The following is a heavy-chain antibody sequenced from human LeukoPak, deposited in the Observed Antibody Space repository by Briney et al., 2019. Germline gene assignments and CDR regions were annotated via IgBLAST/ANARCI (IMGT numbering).Heavy chain of an antibody. J-gene: IGHJ6*02. D-gene: IGHD5-12*01. V-gene: IGHV1-8*01. CDR2: MNPNSGNT. Sequence: AASVKVSCKASGYTFTSYDINWVRQATGQGLEWMGWMNPNSGNTGYAQKFQGRVTMTRNTSISTAYMELSSLRSEDTAVYYCAREVATDYYYYGMDVWGQGTTVTVSS. CDR3: AREVATDYYYYGMDV. CDR1: GYTFTSYD.